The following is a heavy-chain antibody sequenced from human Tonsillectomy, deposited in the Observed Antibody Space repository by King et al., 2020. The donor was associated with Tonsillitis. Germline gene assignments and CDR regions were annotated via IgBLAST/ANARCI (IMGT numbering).Heavy chain of an antibody. V-gene: IGHV1-18*01. D-gene: IGHD1-1*01. CDR1: GYTFTSYG. J-gene: IGHJ3*02. Sequence: VQLVESGAEVKKPGASVKVSCKASGYTFTSYGISWVRQAPGQGLEWMGWISAYIGNTNYAQKVQDRVTMTTDTSTSTAYMDMRSLRSYDTAVYYCAGATKWNYAFDIWGQGTMVTVSS. CDR3: AGATKWNYAFDI. CDR2: ISAYIGNT.